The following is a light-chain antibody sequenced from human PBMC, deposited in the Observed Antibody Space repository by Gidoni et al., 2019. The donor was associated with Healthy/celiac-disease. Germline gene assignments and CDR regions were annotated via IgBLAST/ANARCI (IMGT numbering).Light chain of an antibody. CDR3: QSYDSSLSGWV. J-gene: IGLJ3*02. CDR2: GTT. V-gene: IGLV1-40*02. Sequence: SVMTQPPSVPGAPGQRVTISCTGSSSNIGAGYDAYWYQQLPGTAPKLLIYGTTNRPSGVPDRFSGSRSGTSASLAITGLQAEDEADYYCQSYDSSLSGWVFGGGTKLTVL. CDR1: SSNIGAGYD.